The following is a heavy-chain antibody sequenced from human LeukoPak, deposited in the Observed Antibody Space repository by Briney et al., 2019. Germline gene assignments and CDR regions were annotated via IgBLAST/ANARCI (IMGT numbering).Heavy chain of an antibody. V-gene: IGHV1-46*01. CDR1: GYTFTSYY. CDR2: INPSGGGT. D-gene: IGHD3-10*01. J-gene: IGHJ4*02. CDR3: ASERGPDELISS. Sequence: ASVKVSCXASGYTFTSYYMHWVRQARGQGLEWMGIINPSGGGTSYAQKFQGRVTMTRDTSTSTVYMELSSLRSEDTAVYYCASERGPDELISSWGQGTLVTVSS.